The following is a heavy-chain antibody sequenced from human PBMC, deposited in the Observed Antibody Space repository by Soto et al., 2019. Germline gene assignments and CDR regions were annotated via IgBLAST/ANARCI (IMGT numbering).Heavy chain of an antibody. V-gene: IGHV4-31*03. CDR1: GGSISSGGYY. CDR2: IYYSGST. CDR3: ARGTHSPPVEPFENWFDP. Sequence: SETLSLTCTVSGGSISSGGYYWSWIRQHPGKGLEWIGYIYYSGSTYYNPSLKSRVTISVDTSKNQFSLKLSSVTAADTAVYYCARGTHSPPVEPFENWFDPWGQGTLVTVSS. D-gene: IGHD1-1*01. J-gene: IGHJ5*02.